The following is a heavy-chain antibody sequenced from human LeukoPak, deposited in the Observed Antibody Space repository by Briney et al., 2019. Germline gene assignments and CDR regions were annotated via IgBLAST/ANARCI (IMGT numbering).Heavy chain of an antibody. CDR1: GGSISSYY. J-gene: IGHJ5*02. Sequence: SGPTLVKPSETLSLTCTVSGGSISSYYWSWIRQPAGKGLEWIGRIYTSGSTNYNPSLKSRVTMSVDTSKNQFSLKLSSVTAAGTAVYYCARDLGVRYNWNYLSPIWFDPWGQGTLVTVSS. D-gene: IGHD1-7*01. V-gene: IGHV4-4*07. CDR2: IYTSGST. CDR3: ARDLGVRYNWNYLSPIWFDP.